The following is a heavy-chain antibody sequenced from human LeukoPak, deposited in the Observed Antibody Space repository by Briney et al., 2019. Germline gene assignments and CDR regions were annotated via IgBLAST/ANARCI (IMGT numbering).Heavy chain of an antibody. CDR1: GFSFEACG. D-gene: IGHD1-1*01. CDR3: TRVTSWRTGFDY. Sequence: GRSLRLSCAASGFSFEACGMYWVRQAPGKGLEWVSGITWNSDDMAYADSVKGRFTISRDNAKNCLYLQMNSLTVEDTALYYCTRVTSWRTGFDYWGQGTLVTVSS. J-gene: IGHJ4*02. V-gene: IGHV3-9*01. CDR2: ITWNSDDM.